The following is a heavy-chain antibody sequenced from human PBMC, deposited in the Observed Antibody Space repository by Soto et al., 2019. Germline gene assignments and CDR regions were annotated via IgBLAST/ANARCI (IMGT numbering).Heavy chain of an antibody. CDR2: ISGYNGNT. J-gene: IGHJ4*02. V-gene: IGHV1-18*04. CDR3: ARGDDYVGPVD. D-gene: IGHD4-17*01. CDR1: GYTFTTYG. Sequence: QVQLVQSGPEVKKPGASVKVSCKTSGYTFTTYGIHWVRQAPGQGLEWMGWISGYNGNTNYAQKVKGRVTMTTDTSTSTAYMELGSLRSDDTAVYYCARGDDYVGPVDWGQGTLVTVSS.